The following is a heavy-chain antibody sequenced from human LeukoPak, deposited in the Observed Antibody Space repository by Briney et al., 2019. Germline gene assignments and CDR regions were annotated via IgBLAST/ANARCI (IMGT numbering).Heavy chain of an antibody. CDR2: IYTSGST. CDR3: AREPPAAAGWFDP. V-gene: IGHV4-59*10. J-gene: IGHJ5*02. D-gene: IGHD6-13*01. CDR1: GGSFSGYY. Sequence: SETLSLTCAVYGGSFSGYYWSWIRQPAGKGLEWIGRIYTSGSTNYNPSLKSRVTMSVDTSKNQFSLKLSSVTAADTAVYYCAREPPAAAGWFDPWGQGTLVTVSS.